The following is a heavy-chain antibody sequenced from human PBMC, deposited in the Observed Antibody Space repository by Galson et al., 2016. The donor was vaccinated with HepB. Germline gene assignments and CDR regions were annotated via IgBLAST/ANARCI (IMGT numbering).Heavy chain of an antibody. D-gene: IGHD3-16*02. J-gene: IGHJ4*02. V-gene: IGHV1-2*06. CDR3: ARSLSVRGNLYLDF. Sequence: SVKVSCKASGFTFTDYFIHWVRQAPGQGLEWMGRINPSSVDTNYAQNFQGRVTLTRDTSISTAYMELTSLTSDDTAVYYCARSLSVRGNLYLDFWGQGTLVTVSS. CDR1: GFTFTDYF. CDR2: INPSSVDT.